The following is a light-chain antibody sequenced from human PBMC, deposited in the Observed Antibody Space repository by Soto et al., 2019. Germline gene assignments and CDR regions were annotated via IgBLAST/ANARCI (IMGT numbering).Light chain of an antibody. CDR1: RTIASY. J-gene: IGKJ5*01. Sequence: DSHMTHSQSCLSASFGYIVTITCRASRTIASYVNWYQQKPGKAPNLLIYAASSLQPGVPSRFSGSGSGTDFTLTISRLEPEDFALYYCQQHDILPITFGQGTRLEIK. CDR2: AAS. V-gene: IGKV1-39*01. CDR3: QQHDILPIT.